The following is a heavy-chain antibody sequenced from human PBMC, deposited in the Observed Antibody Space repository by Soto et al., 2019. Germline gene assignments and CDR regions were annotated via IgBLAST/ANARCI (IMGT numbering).Heavy chain of an antibody. V-gene: IGHV4-39*01. Sequence: SETLSLTCTVSGGSISSSIYYWGWIRQPPGKGLEWIGSIYYSGSTYYNPSLKSRVTISVDTSKNQFSLKLSSVTAADTAVYYCARHPFTSGSYSYYFDYWGQGTLVTVSS. J-gene: IGHJ4*02. D-gene: IGHD1-26*01. CDR3: ARHPFTSGSYSYYFDY. CDR1: GGSISSSIYY. CDR2: IYYSGST.